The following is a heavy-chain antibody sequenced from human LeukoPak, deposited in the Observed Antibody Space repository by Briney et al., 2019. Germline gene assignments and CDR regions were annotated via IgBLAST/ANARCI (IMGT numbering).Heavy chain of an antibody. CDR2: RNHRGSS. J-gene: IGHJ4*02. Sequence: ASETLSLTCSVRGSSFTGYYWSWIRQPPGKGLEWIGERNHRGSSYFNPSFESRVTISLDMSRKQFSLKLTSVTAADTAFYYCARGSGSYSGAADYWGQGTLVTVSS. V-gene: IGHV4-34*01. CDR1: GSSFTGYY. D-gene: IGHD6-19*01. CDR3: ARGSGSYSGAADY.